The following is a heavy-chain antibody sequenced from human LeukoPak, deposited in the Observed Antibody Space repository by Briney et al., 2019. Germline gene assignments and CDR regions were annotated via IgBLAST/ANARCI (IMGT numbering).Heavy chain of an antibody. J-gene: IGHJ4*02. Sequence: GGSLRLSCSASGFTFSLYDMNWVPQAPGKGLEWVSFISTSAGTMYYADSVKGRFTISRDNAKNSLYLQMSSLRAEDTAVYYCMRDAPGSNTGDYWGQGTLVTVSS. V-gene: IGHV3-48*03. D-gene: IGHD1-14*01. CDR2: ISTSAGTM. CDR1: GFTFSLYD. CDR3: MRDAPGSNTGDY.